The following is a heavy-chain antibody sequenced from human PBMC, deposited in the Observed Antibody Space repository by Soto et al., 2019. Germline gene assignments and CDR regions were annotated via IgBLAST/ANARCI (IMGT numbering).Heavy chain of an antibody. V-gene: IGHV3-21*01. Sequence: EVQLVESGGGLVKPGGSLRLSCAASGFTFSSYSMNWVRQAPGKGLEWVSSISSSSSYIYYADSLKGRFTISRDNAKNSLYLQMNSLRAEETPEYYYARVQVDAAPLDYWGQGTLVTVSS. J-gene: IGHJ4*02. D-gene: IGHD1-1*01. CDR2: ISSSSSYI. CDR1: GFTFSSYS. CDR3: ARVQVDAAPLDY.